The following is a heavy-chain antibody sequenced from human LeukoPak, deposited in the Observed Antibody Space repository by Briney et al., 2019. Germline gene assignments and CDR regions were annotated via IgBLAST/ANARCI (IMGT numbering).Heavy chain of an antibody. D-gene: IGHD3-22*01. CDR3: ARGQGYYDSSGYRDYFDY. CDR2: INPSGGST. Sequence: ASVKVSCKASGYTFTSYGISWVRQAPGQGLEWMGIINPSGGSTSYAQKFQGRVTMTRDMSTSTVYMELSSLRSEDTAVYYCARGQGYYDSSGYRDYFDYWGQGTLVTVSS. CDR1: GYTFTSYG. J-gene: IGHJ4*02. V-gene: IGHV1-46*01.